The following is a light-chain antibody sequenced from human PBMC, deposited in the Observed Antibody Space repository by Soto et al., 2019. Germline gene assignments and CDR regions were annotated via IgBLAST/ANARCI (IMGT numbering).Light chain of an antibody. CDR2: DAS. CDR1: QSVSSY. Sequence: EIVLTQSPATLSLSPGERATLSCRASQSVSSYLAWYQQKPGQAPRLLISDASNRATGIPARFSGSGSGTDLTLTVSSLDPEDFAVYYCQQRRDWPLTFGVGTKVEI. J-gene: IGKJ4*01. CDR3: QQRRDWPLT. V-gene: IGKV3-11*01.